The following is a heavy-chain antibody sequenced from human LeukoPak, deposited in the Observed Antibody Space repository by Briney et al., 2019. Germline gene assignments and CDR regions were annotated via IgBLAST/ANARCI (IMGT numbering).Heavy chain of an antibody. J-gene: IGHJ4*02. D-gene: IGHD4-11*01. CDR3: AKIDLTTANFDY. CDR2: IGSDGRNI. Sequence: GGSLRLSCAASDFSFQSFPMIWVRQAPGKGLEWVSVIGSDGRNIHYADSVKGRFTISRDNSKNTLYLQMNSLRAEDTAVYYCAKIDLTTANFDYWGQGTLVTVSS. CDR1: DFSFQSFP. V-gene: IGHV3-23*03.